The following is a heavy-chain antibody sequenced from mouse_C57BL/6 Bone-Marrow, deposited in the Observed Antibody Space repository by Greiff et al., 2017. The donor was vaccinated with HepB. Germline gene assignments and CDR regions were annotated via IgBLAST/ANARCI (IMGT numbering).Heavy chain of an antibody. D-gene: IGHD4-1*01. CDR2: ISNLAYSI. Sequence: DVMLVESGGGLVQPGGSLKLSCAASGFTFSDYGMAWVRQAPRKGPEWVAFISNLAYSIYYADTVTGRFTISRENAKNTLYLEMSSLRSEDTAMYYCARGVTGIGNYFDYWGQGTTLTVSS. CDR3: ARGVTGIGNYFDY. J-gene: IGHJ2*01. V-gene: IGHV5-15*01. CDR1: GFTFSDYG.